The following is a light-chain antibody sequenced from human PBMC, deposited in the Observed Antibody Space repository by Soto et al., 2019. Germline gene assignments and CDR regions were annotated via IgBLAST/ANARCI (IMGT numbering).Light chain of an antibody. J-gene: IGKJ1*01. CDR1: QSISNH. V-gene: IGKV1-39*01. Sequence: DIQMTRSPCYVSASVKVRVIITCRASQSISNHVNWYQQKPGKAHKLLISAAYSLQSGVPSRFSGSRSGPDFTLTISSLQPEDFATYYCKQSYSSPPTFGQGTKVDI. CDR3: KQSYSSPPT. CDR2: AAY.